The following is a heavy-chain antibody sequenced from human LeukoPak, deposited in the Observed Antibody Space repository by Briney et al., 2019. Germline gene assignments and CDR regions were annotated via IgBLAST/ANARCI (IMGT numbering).Heavy chain of an antibody. V-gene: IGHV4-4*07. D-gene: IGHD3-22*01. Sequence: SETLSLTCTVSGGSISSYYWSWIWQPAGKGLEWIGRIYTSGSTNYNPSLKSRVTMSVDTSKNQFSLKLSSVTAADTAVYYCARVPYDSSGYSFDYWGQGTLVTVSS. CDR2: IYTSGST. CDR3: ARVPYDSSGYSFDY. CDR1: GGSISSYY. J-gene: IGHJ4*02.